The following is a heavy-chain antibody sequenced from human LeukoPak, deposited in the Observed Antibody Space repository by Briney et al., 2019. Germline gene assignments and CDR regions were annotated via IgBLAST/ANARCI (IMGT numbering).Heavy chain of an antibody. CDR3: ARRVVIAGMFDY. D-gene: IGHD2-2*01. J-gene: IGHJ4*02. CDR2: IYYSGST. CDR1: GGSISSSSYY. Sequence: SETLSLTCTVSGGSISSSSYYWGWIRQPPGKGLEWIGSIYYSGSTYYNPSLKSRVTISVDTSKNQFSLKFSSVTAADTAVYYCARRVVIAGMFDYWGQGTLVTVSS. V-gene: IGHV4-39*07.